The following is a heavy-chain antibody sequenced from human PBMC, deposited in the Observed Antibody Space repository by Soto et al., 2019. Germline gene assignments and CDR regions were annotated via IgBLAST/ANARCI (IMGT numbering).Heavy chain of an antibody. CDR1: GGSISSGGYY. J-gene: IGHJ4*02. Sequence: QVQLQESGPGLVKPSQTLSLTCTVSGGSISSGGYYWSWIRQHPGKGLEWIGYMYYSGSTYYNPSHKRRVTISVDTSKNQFSLKLSSVTAADTAVYYSARSSQSTVTTLYYWGQGTLVTVSS. CDR3: ARSSQSTVTTLYY. V-gene: IGHV4-31*03. CDR2: MYYSGST. D-gene: IGHD4-17*01.